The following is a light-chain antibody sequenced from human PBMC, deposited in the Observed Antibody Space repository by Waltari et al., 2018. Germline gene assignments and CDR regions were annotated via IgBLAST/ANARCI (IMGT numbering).Light chain of an antibody. CDR2: AAS. J-gene: IGKJ1*01. CDR3: QQSYSPPPA. CDR1: QSISSS. Sequence: DTQMTQSPSSLSASVGDSITITCRASQSISSSLNWYQQKSGEAPILLISAASGLPSGVPSSFSGSASGTYFTLSISSLQPEDFATYYCQQSYSPPPAFGQGTKVEIK. V-gene: IGKV1-39*01.